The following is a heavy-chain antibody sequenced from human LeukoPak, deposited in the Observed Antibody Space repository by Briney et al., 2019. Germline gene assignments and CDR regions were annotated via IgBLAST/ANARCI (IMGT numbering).Heavy chain of an antibody. CDR1: GFPFDDYG. CDR2: VSWNGAYT. V-gene: IGHV3-20*04. J-gene: IGHJ4*02. Sequence: SGGSLRLSCAASGFPFDDYGMSWVRLAPGEGLEWVSGVSWNGAYTEYADSVRGRFTISRDNAKKSLYLQMNSLRVDDTALYYCARRKGPYGSGTYYDSWGQGTLVSVSS. D-gene: IGHD3-10*01. CDR3: ARRKGPYGSGTYYDS.